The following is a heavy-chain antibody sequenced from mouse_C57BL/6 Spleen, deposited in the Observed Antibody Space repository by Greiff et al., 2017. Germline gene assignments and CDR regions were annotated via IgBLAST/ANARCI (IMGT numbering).Heavy chain of an antibody. CDR2: IRLKSDNYAT. CDR1: GFTFSNYW. V-gene: IGHV6-3*01. J-gene: IGHJ2*01. Sequence: EVQLVESGGGLVQPGGSMKLSCVASGFTFSNYWMNWVRQSPEKGLEWVAQIRLKSDNYATHYAESVKGRFTISRDDSKSSVYLQMNNLRAEDTGIYYCTEVVYGSYYFDYWGQGTTLTVSS. CDR3: TEVVYGSYYFDY. D-gene: IGHD1-1*01.